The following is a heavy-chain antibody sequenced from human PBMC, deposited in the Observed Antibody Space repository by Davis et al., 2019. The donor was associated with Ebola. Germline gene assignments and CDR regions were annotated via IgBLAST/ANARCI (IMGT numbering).Heavy chain of an antibody. V-gene: IGHV1-46*03. CDR3: VRDLFGSGSYLGR. CDR2: INPSDGRT. D-gene: IGHD3-10*01. CDR1: GYTFTGYY. Sequence: AASVKVSCKASGYTFTGYYMHWVRQAPGQGLEWMGMINPSDGRTNYEQKFQSRVTITRDTSTSTVYLELSRLVSDDTAVYYCVRDLFGSGSYLGRWGQGTLVTVSS. J-gene: IGHJ4*02.